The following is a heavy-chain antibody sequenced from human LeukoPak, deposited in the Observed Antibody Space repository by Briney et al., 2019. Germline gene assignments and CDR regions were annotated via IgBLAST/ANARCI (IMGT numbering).Heavy chain of an antibody. CDR2: INHSGST. CDR1: SGSFSGYY. V-gene: IGHV4-34*01. CDR3: AGGSDSSPGYYYGLDV. J-gene: IGHJ6*02. Sequence: SETLSLTCAVYSGSFSGYYWTWIRQPPGKGLEWIGEINHSGSTNYNPSLKSRVTISVDTSKNQFSLKVRSVTAADTAVYSCAGGSDSSPGYYYGLDVWGQGTTVTVSS. D-gene: IGHD6-13*01.